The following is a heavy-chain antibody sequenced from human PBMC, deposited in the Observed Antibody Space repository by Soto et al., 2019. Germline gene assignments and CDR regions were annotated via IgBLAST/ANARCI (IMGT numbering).Heavy chain of an antibody. J-gene: IGHJ4*02. CDR1: GFTFSSYW. V-gene: IGHV3-7*01. D-gene: IGHD3-10*01. CDR2: IKQDGSEK. CDR3: ARDWGRLLWFGESPYYFDY. Sequence: EVQLVESGGGLVQPGGSLRLSCAASGFTFSSYWMSWVRQAPGKGLEWVANIKQDGSEKYYVDSVKGRFTISRDNAKNSLYLQMNSLRAEDTAVYYCARDWGRLLWFGESPYYFDYWGQGILVTVSS.